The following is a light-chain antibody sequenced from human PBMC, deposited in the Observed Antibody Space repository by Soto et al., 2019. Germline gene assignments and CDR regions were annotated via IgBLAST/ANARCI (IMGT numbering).Light chain of an antibody. V-gene: IGKV2-28*01. J-gene: IGKJ1*01. Sequence: EIVMTQSPLSLTVTPGEPASISCKSSQSLQHNNGNTLLDWYMQKPGQSPQRLIYLASRRAPGAPDRVSGSGSGTDFTLRISTVEADDAAIYYCMQALQTPRTFGQGNKMEI. CDR3: MQALQTPRT. CDR2: LAS. CDR1: QSLQHNNGNTL.